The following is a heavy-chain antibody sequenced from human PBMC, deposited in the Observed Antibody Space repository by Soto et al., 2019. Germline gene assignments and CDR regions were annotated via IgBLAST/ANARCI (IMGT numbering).Heavy chain of an antibody. V-gene: IGHV3-23*01. D-gene: IGHD2-15*01. CDR3: AKPPSVVGGEGHYYGMDV. CDR1: GFTFSSYA. CDR2: ISGSGAKT. Sequence: EVQLLESGGGLVQPGGSLRLSCAASGFTFSSYAMSWVRQAPGKGLEWVSAISGSGAKTYYADAVKGRFTISRDNSKKALYLQMNSLRDEDTAVYYCAKPPSVVGGEGHYYGMDVWGQGTTVTVSS. J-gene: IGHJ6*02.